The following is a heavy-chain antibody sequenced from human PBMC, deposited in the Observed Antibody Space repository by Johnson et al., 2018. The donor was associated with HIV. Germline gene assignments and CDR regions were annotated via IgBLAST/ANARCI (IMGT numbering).Heavy chain of an antibody. CDR1: GFTFSSYA. V-gene: IGHV3-30*04. CDR2: ISYDGGNT. Sequence: QAQLVESGGGVVQPGRSLRLSCAASGFTFSSYAMHWVRQAPGKGLEWVAVISYDGGNTYYADSVKGRFTISRDNSKNTLYMQMNSLRAEDTAVYYCAKQWGVRANGDQENDAFDIWGQGTMVTVSS. CDR3: AKQWGVRANGDQENDAFDI. D-gene: IGHD4-17*01. J-gene: IGHJ3*02.